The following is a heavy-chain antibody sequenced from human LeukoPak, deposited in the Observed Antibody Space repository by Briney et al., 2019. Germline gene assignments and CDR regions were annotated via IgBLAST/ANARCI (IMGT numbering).Heavy chain of an antibody. CDR1: GYTFTGYY. V-gene: IGHV1-2*02. D-gene: IGHD6-13*01. J-gene: IGHJ4*02. CDR2: INPNSGGT. CDR3: ARLSGIAAAKGGY. Sequence: ASVKVSCKASGYTFTGYYMHWVRQAPGQGLEWMGWINPNSGGTNYAQKFQGRVTMTRDTSISTAYMELSRLRSEDTAVYYCARLSGIAAAKGGYWGQGTLVTVSS.